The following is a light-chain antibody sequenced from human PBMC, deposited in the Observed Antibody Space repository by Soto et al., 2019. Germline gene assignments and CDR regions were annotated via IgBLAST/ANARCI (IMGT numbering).Light chain of an antibody. Sequence: EMVMTQSPATLSVSLGVRATLSCRDSQSISTKLDWYQQKPGQAPRLLIYGASTRATGIPARFSGSGSGTEFTLPSSSRQSEDFAVYYCQQHDQGWTFGEWKKVEIK. J-gene: IGKJ1*01. V-gene: IGKV3-15*01. CDR2: GAS. CDR3: QQHDQGWT. CDR1: QSISTK.